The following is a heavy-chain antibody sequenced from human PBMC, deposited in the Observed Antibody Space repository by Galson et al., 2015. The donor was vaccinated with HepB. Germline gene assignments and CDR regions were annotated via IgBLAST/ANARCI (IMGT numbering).Heavy chain of an antibody. J-gene: IGHJ6*02. CDR3: ARDGLFVAVAGRHYYYGMDV. Sequence: SLRLSCAASGFTFSSYAMHWVRQAPGKGLEWVAVISYDGSNKYYADSVKGRFTISRDNSKNTLYLQMNSLRAEDTAVYYCARDGLFVAVAGRHYYYGMDVWGQGTTVTVSS. CDR1: GFTFSSYA. D-gene: IGHD6-19*01. V-gene: IGHV3-30-3*01. CDR2: ISYDGSNK.